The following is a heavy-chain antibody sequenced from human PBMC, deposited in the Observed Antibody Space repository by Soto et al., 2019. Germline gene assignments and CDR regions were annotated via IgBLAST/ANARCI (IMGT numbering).Heavy chain of an antibody. D-gene: IGHD5-18*01. J-gene: IGHJ4*02. V-gene: IGHV3-23*01. CDR3: AKSQRIQLWPPQFDF. CDR1: GFTFSTYA. Sequence: GGSLRLSCAASGFTFSTYAMSWVRQAPGKGLEWVSGITTSGGTTYYADSVKGRFTISRDNSKNTLYLQVNSLRAEDTAVYYCAKSQRIQLWPPQFDFWGQGTLVTVSS. CDR2: ITTSGGTT.